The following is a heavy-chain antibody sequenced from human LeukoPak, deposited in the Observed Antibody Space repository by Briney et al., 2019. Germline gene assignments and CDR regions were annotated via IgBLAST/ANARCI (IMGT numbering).Heavy chain of an antibody. V-gene: IGHV3-30*04. CDR3: AREENEVTTTYYYYMDV. J-gene: IGHJ6*03. CDR1: GFTFSSYV. D-gene: IGHD4-17*01. Sequence: GGSLRLSCAASGFTFSSYVMHWVRQAPGKGLEWVAIISYDGSNEYYADSVKGRFTISRDNSKNTLYLQMNSLRAEDTAVYYCAREENEVTTTYYYYMDVWGKGTTVTVSS. CDR2: ISYDGSNE.